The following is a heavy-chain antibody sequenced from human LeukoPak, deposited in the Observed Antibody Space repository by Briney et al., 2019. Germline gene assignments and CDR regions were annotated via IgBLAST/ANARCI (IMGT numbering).Heavy chain of an antibody. V-gene: IGHV3-21*01. J-gene: IGHJ4*02. CDR3: ARGGNSGPYFDY. CDR1: GFTFSSYS. D-gene: IGHD4-23*01. Sequence: GGSLRLSCAASGFTFSSYSMNWVRQAPGKGLEWVSSISSSSSYIYYADSVKGRFTISRDNAKNSLYLQMNSLRAEDTAVYYCARGGNSGPYFDYWGQGTLVTISS. CDR2: ISSSSSYI.